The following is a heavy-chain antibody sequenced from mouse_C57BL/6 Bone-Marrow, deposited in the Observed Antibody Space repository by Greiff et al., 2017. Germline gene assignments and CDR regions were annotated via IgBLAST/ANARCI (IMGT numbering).Heavy chain of an antibody. J-gene: IGHJ2*01. Sequence: VQLQQSGAELASPGASVTLSCKASGYTFTDHIMNWVKKRPGQGLEWIGRIYPVSGDTNYNQKFMGKATLSVDRSSSTVSMVLTSLTSEDPAVYYCGREHYDYDGFDYWGQGTTLTVSS. CDR3: GREHYDYDGFDY. V-gene: IGHV1-11*01. CDR2: IYPVSGDT. D-gene: IGHD2-4*01. CDR1: GYTFTDHI.